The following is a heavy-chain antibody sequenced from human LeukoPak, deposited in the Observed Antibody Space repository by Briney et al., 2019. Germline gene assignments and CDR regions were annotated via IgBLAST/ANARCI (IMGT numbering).Heavy chain of an antibody. D-gene: IGHD6-13*01. Sequence: ASVKVSCKASGYAFTGYYIHWVRQAPGQGLEWMGWINPYSGGTNYAQRFRGRVTMTRDTSISTAYMELSRLRSDDTAVYYCARHGGRWQQLVQAWSQGTLVTVSS. CDR2: INPYSGGT. V-gene: IGHV1-2*02. CDR3: ARHGGRWQQLVQA. J-gene: IGHJ5*02. CDR1: GYAFTGYY.